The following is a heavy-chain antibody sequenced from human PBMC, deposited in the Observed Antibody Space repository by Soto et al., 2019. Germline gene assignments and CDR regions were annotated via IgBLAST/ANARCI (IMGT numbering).Heavy chain of an antibody. CDR3: ARGDSGYDHDAFDI. CDR1: GVSISSYY. V-gene: IGHV4-59*01. D-gene: IGHD5-12*01. CDR2: IYYSGST. J-gene: IGHJ3*02. Sequence: SETLSLTCTVSGVSISSYYWSWIRQPPGKGLEWIGYIYYSGSTNYNPSLKSRVTISVDTSKNQFSLKLSSVTAADTAVYYCARGDSGYDHDAFDIWGQGTMVTVSS.